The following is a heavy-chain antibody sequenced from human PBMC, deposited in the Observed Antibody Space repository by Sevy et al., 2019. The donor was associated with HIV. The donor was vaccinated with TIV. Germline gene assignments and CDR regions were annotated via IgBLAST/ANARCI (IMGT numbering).Heavy chain of an antibody. V-gene: IGHV1-18*01. CDR3: ARVGQPPYSYGFDY. CDR2: ISAYNGNT. J-gene: IGHJ4*01. D-gene: IGHD5-18*01. Sequence: ASVKVSCKASGYTFTSYGISWVRQAPGQGLEWMGWISAYNGNTNYALKLQGRVTMTTDTSTSTAYMELRSLRSDDTAVYYCARVGQPPYSYGFDYWGHGTLVTVSS. CDR1: GYTFTSYG.